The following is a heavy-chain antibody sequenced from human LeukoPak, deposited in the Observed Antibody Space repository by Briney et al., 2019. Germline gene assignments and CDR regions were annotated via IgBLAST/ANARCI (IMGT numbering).Heavy chain of an antibody. Sequence: GASVKVSCKASGGTFSSYAITWVRQAPGQGLEWMGTIIPIVNITSFAQKFQGRVTITADKSTSTAYMGLSSLDSEDAAMYYCARGPNCGGDCYSYFDYWGQGTLVIVSS. CDR2: IIPIVNIT. J-gene: IGHJ4*02. D-gene: IGHD2-21*02. CDR1: GGTFSSYA. CDR3: ARGPNCGGDCYSYFDY. V-gene: IGHV1-69*04.